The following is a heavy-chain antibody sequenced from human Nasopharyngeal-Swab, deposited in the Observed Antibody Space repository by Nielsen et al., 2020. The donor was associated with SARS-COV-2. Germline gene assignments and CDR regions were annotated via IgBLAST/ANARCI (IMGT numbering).Heavy chain of an antibody. CDR3: ARPTRLWFGELLSPDNYFDY. CDR1: GYSFSNYW. Sequence: GGSLRLSCKGSGYSFSNYWIAWVRQMPGKGLEWMGIIYPGDSDNRYSPSFQGQVTISADKSISATYLQWSSLKASDTAMYYCARPTRLWFGELLSPDNYFDYWGQGTLVTVSS. V-gene: IGHV5-51*01. D-gene: IGHD3-10*01. CDR2: IYPGDSDN. J-gene: IGHJ4*02.